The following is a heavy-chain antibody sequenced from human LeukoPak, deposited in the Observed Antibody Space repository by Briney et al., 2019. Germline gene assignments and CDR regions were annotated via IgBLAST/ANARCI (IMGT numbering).Heavy chain of an antibody. D-gene: IGHD3-10*01. Sequence: SVKVSCKASGGTFSSYAISWVRQAPGQGLEWMGGIIPIFGTANYAQKFQGRVTITADESTSTAYMQLSSVRSEDTAVYYCASVFDGSGSSSYYFDYWGQGTLVTVSS. CDR2: IIPIFGTA. CDR3: ASVFDGSGSSSYYFDY. J-gene: IGHJ4*02. V-gene: IGHV1-69*13. CDR1: GGTFSSYA.